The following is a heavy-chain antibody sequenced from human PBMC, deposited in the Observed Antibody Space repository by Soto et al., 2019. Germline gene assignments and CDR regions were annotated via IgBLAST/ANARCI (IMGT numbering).Heavy chain of an antibody. J-gene: IGHJ4*02. CDR3: ARDTRVYSSGWYAGFDY. CDR1: GFTFSSYA. D-gene: IGHD6-19*01. Sequence: QVQLVESGGGVVQPGRSLRLSCAASGFTFSSYAMHWVRQAPGKGLEWVAVISYDGSNKYYADSVKGRFTISRDNSKNXXYLQMNSLRAEDTAVYYCARDTRVYSSGWYAGFDYWGQGTLVTVSS. V-gene: IGHV3-30-3*01. CDR2: ISYDGSNK.